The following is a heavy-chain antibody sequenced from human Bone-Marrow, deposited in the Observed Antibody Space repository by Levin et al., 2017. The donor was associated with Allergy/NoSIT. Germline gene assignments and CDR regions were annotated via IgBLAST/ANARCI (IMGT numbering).Heavy chain of an antibody. CDR2: ISSSGSTI. V-gene: IGHV3-48*03. D-gene: IGHD2-2*01. J-gene: IGHJ6*02. CDR1: GFTFSSYE. Sequence: PGGSLRLSCAASGFTFSSYEMNWVRQAPGKGLEWVSYISSSGSTIYYADSVKGRFTISRDNAKNSLYLQMNSLRAEDTAVYYCARDVIWSGYCSSTSCYYYYYYGMDVWGQGTTVTVSS. CDR3: ARDVIWSGYCSSTSCYYYYYYGMDV.